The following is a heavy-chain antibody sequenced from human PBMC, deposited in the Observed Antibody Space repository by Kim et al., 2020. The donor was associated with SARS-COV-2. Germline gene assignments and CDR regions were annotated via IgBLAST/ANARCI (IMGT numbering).Heavy chain of an antibody. CDR2: ISYDGSNK. D-gene: IGHD3-10*01. CDR3: AKGSYGSGSLWYFDL. Sequence: GGSLRLSCAASGFTFSNYGIHWVRQAPGKGLEWVAVISYDGSNKYYADSVKGRFTISRDNSKNTLYLQMNSLRAEDTAVYYCAKGSYGSGSLWYFDLWGRGTLVTVSS. V-gene: IGHV3-30*18. J-gene: IGHJ2*01. CDR1: GFTFSNYG.